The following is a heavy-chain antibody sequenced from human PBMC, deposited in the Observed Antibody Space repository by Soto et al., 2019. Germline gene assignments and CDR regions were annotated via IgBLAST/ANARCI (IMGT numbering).Heavy chain of an antibody. CDR2: IYDSGNS. J-gene: IGHJ6*02. Sequence: SETLSLTCGVSGGSISSGGSSWNWIRQPPGKGLEWIGYIYDSGNSYYNPSLRSRVTISVDRSKNQFSLQLKSVTAADTALYYCARFSGSYYYAMDVWGQGSTVT. CDR3: ARFSGSYYYAMDV. D-gene: IGHD6-19*01. CDR1: GGSISSGGSS. V-gene: IGHV4-30-2*01.